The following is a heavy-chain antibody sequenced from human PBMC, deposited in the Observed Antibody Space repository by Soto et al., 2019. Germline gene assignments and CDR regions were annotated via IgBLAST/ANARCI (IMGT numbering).Heavy chain of an antibody. CDR3: ARAPGGRDYYYYGMDV. J-gene: IGHJ6*02. CDR1: GYTFTSYD. Sequence: EASVKVSCKASGYTFTSYDINWVRQATGQGLEWMGWMNPNSGNTGYAQKFQGRVTMTRNTSISTAYMELSSLRSEDTAVYYCARAPGGRDYYYYGMDVWGQGTTVTVSS. CDR2: MNPNSGNT. V-gene: IGHV1-8*01. D-gene: IGHD3-16*01.